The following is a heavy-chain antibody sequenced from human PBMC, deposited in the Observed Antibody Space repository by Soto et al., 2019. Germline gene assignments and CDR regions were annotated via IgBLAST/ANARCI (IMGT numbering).Heavy chain of an antibody. J-gene: IGHJ5*02. CDR2: ISSSGSTI. CDR1: GFTFSDYY. CDR3: ARLRGYCSGGSCYSVGWFDP. V-gene: IGHV3-11*01. Sequence: VQLVESGGGLVKPGGSLRLSCAASGFTFSDYYMSWIRQAPGKGLEWVSYISSSGSTIYYADSVKGRFTISRDNAKNSLYLQMNSLRAEDTAVYYCARLRGYCSGGSCYSVGWFDPWGQGTLVTVSS. D-gene: IGHD2-15*01.